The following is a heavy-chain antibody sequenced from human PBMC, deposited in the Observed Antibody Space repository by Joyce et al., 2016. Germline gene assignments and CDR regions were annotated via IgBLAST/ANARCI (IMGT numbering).Heavy chain of an antibody. D-gene: IGHD4-17*01. Sequence: QVQLVQSGAEVKKPGASVKVSCKASGYTFTRYYMHWVRQAPGQGLEWMGIISPSGGGTTYAQNFQGRVTMTRDTSTTTVYMELSSLRSEDTAVYYCAGELVTTGPEGDYWGQGTLVTVSS. CDR1: GYTFTRYY. V-gene: IGHV1-46*01. CDR3: AGELVTTGPEGDY. J-gene: IGHJ4*02. CDR2: ISPSGGGT.